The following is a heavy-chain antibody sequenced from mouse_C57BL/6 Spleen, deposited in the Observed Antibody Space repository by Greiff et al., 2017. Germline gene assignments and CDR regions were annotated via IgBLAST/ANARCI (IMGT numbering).Heavy chain of an antibody. CDR2: ISSGGSYT. Sequence: VQLVESGGDLVKPGGSLKLSCAASGFTFSSYGMSWVRQTPDKRLEWVATISSGGSYTYYPDSVKGRFTISRDNAKNTLYLQMSSLKSEDTAMYYCASHPMDYWGQGTSVTVSS. CDR3: ASHPMDY. J-gene: IGHJ4*01. V-gene: IGHV5-6*01. CDR1: GFTFSSYG.